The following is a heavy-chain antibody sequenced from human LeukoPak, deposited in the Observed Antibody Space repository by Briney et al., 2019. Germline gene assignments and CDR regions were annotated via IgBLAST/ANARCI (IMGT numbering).Heavy chain of an antibody. J-gene: IGHJ4*02. D-gene: IGHD3/OR15-3a*01. CDR3: ERDVGLAGPFDY. CDR1: GGTFSSYA. Sequence: GASVQVSCQASGGTFSSYAISWVRQAPGQGLEWMGRIIPILGIANYAQKFQGRVTITADKSTGTAYLELSSLRSEDTALYYCERDVGLAGPFDYWGQGTLVTVSS. V-gene: IGHV1-69*04. CDR2: IIPILGIA.